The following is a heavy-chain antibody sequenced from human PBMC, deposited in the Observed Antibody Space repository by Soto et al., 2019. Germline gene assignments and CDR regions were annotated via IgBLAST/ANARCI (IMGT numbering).Heavy chain of an antibody. CDR2: INHSGST. V-gene: IGHV4-34*01. CDR1: GGSFSGYY. J-gene: IGHJ4*02. CDR3: ARVKYCSGGSCRYFDY. D-gene: IGHD2-15*01. Sequence: SETLSLTCAVYGGSFSGYYWSWIRQPPGKGLEWIGEINHSGSTNYNPSLKSRVTISVDTSKNQFPLKLSSVTAADTAVYYCARVKYCSGGSCRYFDYWGQGTLVTVSS.